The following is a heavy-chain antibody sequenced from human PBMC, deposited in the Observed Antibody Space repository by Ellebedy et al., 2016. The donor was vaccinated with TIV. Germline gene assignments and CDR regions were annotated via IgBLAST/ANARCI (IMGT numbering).Heavy chain of an antibody. Sequence: SETLSLTXAVYGGSFRGYSWTWIRQPPGKGLEWIGEINHSGSTNYNPSLKSRVSISVDTSKNQFSLKLSSVTAADTAVYYCARGELSDSWPRVDYWGQGTLVTVSS. CDR1: GGSFRGYS. CDR2: INHSGST. J-gene: IGHJ4*02. V-gene: IGHV4-34*01. CDR3: ARGELSDSWPRVDY. D-gene: IGHD6-13*01.